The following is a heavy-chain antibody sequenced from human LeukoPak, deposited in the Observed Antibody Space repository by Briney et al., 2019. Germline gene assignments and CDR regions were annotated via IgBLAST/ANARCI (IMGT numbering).Heavy chain of an antibody. V-gene: IGHV1-2*02. CDR3: ARARIAAAGCFDY. J-gene: IGHJ4*02. Sequence: ASVKVPCKASGYTFTGYYMHCVRQAPGQGLEWMGWINPNSGGTNYAQKFQGRVTMTRDTSISTAYMELSSLRSDDTAVYYCARARIAAAGCFDYWGQGTLVTVSS. CDR1: GYTFTGYY. D-gene: IGHD6-13*01. CDR2: INPNSGGT.